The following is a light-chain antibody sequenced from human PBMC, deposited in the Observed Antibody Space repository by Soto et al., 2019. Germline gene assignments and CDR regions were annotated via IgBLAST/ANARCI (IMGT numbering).Light chain of an antibody. J-gene: IGKJ1*01. CDR1: QSISNY. CDR3: QQTYRMPT. V-gene: IGKV1-39*01. Sequence: IQMTQSPSSLSATEGDRVTITCRASQSISNYLNWYQQKPGKAPNLLIYTASTLQSGVPLRFSGSGSGTDFTLTINSLQPEDFATYYCQQTYRMPTFCHGSKVDVK. CDR2: TAS.